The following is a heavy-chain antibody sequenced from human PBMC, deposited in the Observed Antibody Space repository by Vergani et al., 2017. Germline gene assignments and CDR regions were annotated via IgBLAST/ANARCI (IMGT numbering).Heavy chain of an antibody. V-gene: IGHV4-34*01. J-gene: IGHJ5*02. D-gene: IGHD1-26*01. CDR2: INHSGST. CDR1: GGSFSGYY. CDR3: ARSAGSKGDNWFDP. Sequence: QVQLQQWGAGLLKPSETLSLTCAVYGGSFSGYYWSWIRQPPGKWLEWIGEINHSGSTNYNPSLKIRVTISVDTSKNQFSLKLSSVTAADTAVYYCARSAGSKGDNWFDPWGQGTLVTVSS.